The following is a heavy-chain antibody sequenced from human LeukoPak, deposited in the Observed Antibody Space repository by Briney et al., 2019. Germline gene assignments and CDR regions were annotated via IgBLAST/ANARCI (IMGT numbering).Heavy chain of an antibody. Sequence: GGSLGLSCAASGLTFIGYSLTGVGQAPGKGLEWVSSISSSSSYIYYADSVKGRFTISRDNAKNSLYLQMNSLRAEDTAVYYCAREGGGNSYWGQGTLVTVSS. V-gene: IGHV3-21*01. CDR2: ISSSSSYI. D-gene: IGHD4-23*01. CDR3: AREGGGNSY. CDR1: GLTFIGYS. J-gene: IGHJ4*02.